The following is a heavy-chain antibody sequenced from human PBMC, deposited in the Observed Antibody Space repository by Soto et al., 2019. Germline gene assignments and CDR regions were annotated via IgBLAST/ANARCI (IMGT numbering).Heavy chain of an antibody. CDR1: GYPVTAYY. D-gene: IGHD3-3*01. V-gene: IGHV1-2*02. CDR3: ARGGGVGVAGSAAFDM. CDR2: INPATGAA. Sequence: QLHLVQSGAVVKKPGASVTVSCSASGYPVTAYYMHWVRQAPGRGLEWMGGINPATGAAKYTQTSQGGVTMTRDTSTSTVFMELSGLTSEDPAVFYCARGGGVGVAGSAAFDMWGQGTLVTVSS. J-gene: IGHJ3*02.